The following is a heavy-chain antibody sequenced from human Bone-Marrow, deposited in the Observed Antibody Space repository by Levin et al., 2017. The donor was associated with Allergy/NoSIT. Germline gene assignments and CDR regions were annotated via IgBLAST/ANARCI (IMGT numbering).Heavy chain of an antibody. CDR2: IRSKAYGGTT. D-gene: IGHD2-2*01. V-gene: IGHV3-49*04. CDR3: TRCSSTSCQYYFDY. J-gene: IGHJ4*02. Sequence: GGSLRLSCTASGFTFGDYAMSWVRQAPGKGLEWVGFIRSKAYGGTTEYAASVKGRFTISRDDSKSIAYLQMNSLKTEDTAVYYCTRCSSTSCQYYFDYWGQGTLVTVSS. CDR1: GFTFGDYA.